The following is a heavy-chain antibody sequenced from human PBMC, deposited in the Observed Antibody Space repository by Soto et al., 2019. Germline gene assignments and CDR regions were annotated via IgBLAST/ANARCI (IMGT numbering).Heavy chain of an antibody. CDR2: ISYDGSNK. V-gene: IGHV3-30-3*01. Sequence: AGGALRLSCAASGFTFSNYIIHWVRPAPGKGLEGVAVISYDGSNKYYADSVKGRITISRDNSKNTLYLQMNSLRAEDTAAYYCVRTYYYESSAAYYYYWGQGTQVTVSS. CDR1: GFTFSNYI. D-gene: IGHD3-22*01. CDR3: VRTYYYESSAAYYYY. J-gene: IGHJ4*02.